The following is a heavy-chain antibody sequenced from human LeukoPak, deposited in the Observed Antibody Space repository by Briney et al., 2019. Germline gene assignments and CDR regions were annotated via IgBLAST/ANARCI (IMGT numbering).Heavy chain of an antibody. CDR3: ARVYYYGSGSYHNWFDP. V-gene: IGHV4-4*02. CDR1: GGSISSSNW. CDR2: INHSGST. J-gene: IGHJ5*02. Sequence: PSETLSLTCAVSGGSISSSNWWSWVRQPPGKGLEWIGEINHSGSTNYNPSLKSRVTISVDTSKNQFSLKLSSVTAADTAVYYCARVYYYGSGSYHNWFDPWGQGTLVTVSS. D-gene: IGHD3-10*01.